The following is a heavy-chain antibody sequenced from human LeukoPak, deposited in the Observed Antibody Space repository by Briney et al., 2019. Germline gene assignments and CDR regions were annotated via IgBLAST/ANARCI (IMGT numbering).Heavy chain of an antibody. CDR3: ARGSVVTTYYYYYYYMDV. CDR1: GGSFSGYY. D-gene: IGHD2-21*02. CDR2: INHSGST. J-gene: IGHJ6*03. V-gene: IGHV4-34*01. Sequence: KPSENLSLTCAVYGGSFSGYYWSWIRQPPGKGLEWIGEINHSGSTNYNPSLKSRVTISVDTSKNQFSLKLSSVTAADTAVYYCARGSVVTTYYYYYYYMDVWGKGTTVTVSS.